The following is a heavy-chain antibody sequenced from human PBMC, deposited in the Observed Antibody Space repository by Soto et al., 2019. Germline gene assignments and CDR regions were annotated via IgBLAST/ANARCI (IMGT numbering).Heavy chain of an antibody. CDR3: AKGSASSRPYYFDS. CDR2: VTGSGGDT. J-gene: IGHJ4*02. CDR1: GFTLSSYS. V-gene: IGHV3-23*01. Sequence: PGGSLRLSGAASGFTLSSYSMSWVRQSPGKGLEWVSAVTGSGGDTYHADSVKGRFTISRDNTKNTLYLQMNSLKAEDTAVYYCAKGSASSRPYYFDSWGQGTLVTVSS. D-gene: IGHD6-13*01.